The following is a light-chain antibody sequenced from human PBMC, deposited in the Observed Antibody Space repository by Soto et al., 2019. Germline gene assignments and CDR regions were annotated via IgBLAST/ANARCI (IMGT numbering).Light chain of an antibody. CDR3: MQATQFPLT. J-gene: IGKJ4*01. CDR1: QNILYNSNNNNY. Sequence: DIVMTQSPDSLAVSLGERATINCKSSQNILYNSNNNNYLAWYQQKPGQPPKLLIYWASTRESGVPDRFSGSGAGTDFTLKISRVEADDVGTYYCMQATQFPLTFGGGTKVDIK. V-gene: IGKV4-1*01. CDR2: WAS.